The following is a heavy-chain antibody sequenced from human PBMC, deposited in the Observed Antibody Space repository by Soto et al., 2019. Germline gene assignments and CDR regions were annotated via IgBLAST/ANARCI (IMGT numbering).Heavy chain of an antibody. CDR3: VKQTSTSLHYFGLDV. J-gene: IGHJ6*02. CDR2: TYYRSKWHN. CDR1: GDSVSSSSAA. Sequence: QAQLQQSGPGLVKPSQTLSLTCAISGDSVSSSSAAWNWIRQSPWRGLEWLGRTYYRSKWHNDYAPLLNSRITVNADTSKNQFTLQLNSVTPEDTAVYFCVKQTSTSLHYFGLDVWGRGATVTVSS. D-gene: IGHD2-2*01. V-gene: IGHV6-1*01.